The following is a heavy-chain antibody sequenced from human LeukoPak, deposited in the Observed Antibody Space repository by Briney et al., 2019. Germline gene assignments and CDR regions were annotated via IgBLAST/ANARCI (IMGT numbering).Heavy chain of an antibody. Sequence: GGSLRPSCAASGFPLSNYWMSWVRQAPGKGLQWVANIKQDGSEKYYVDSVKGRFIISRDNAGNSLFLQMNSLRADDTAVYYCARDLFGLVSDYGGQGTMVTVSS. CDR1: GFPLSNYW. D-gene: IGHD4-17*01. V-gene: IGHV3-7*03. CDR2: IKQDGSEK. CDR3: ARDLFGLVSDY. J-gene: IGHJ3*01.